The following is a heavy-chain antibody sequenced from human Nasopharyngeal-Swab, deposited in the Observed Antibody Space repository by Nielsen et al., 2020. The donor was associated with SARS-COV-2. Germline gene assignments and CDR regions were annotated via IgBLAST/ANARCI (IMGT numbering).Heavy chain of an antibody. CDR2: SRNKANSYST. V-gene: IGHV3-72*01. J-gene: IGHJ5*02. Sequence: GESLKISCAASGFTFGSYAMSWVRQAPGKGLEWVGRSRNKANSYSTEYAASVKGRFTVSRDESKNSVYLQLNSLKTDDTAVYYCGRIAIGGASYDHWGQGTLVTVSS. CDR1: GFTFGSYA. D-gene: IGHD3-9*01. CDR3: GRIAIGGASYDH.